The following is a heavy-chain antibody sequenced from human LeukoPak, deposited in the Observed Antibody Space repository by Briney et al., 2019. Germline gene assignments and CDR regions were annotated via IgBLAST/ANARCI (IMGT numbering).Heavy chain of an antibody. J-gene: IGHJ6*03. CDR1: GYTFTSYY. Sequence: GASVKVSCKASGYTFTSYYMHWVRQAPGQGLEWMGTINPSGGSTSYAQKFQGRVTMTRDMSTSTVYMELSSLRSEDTAVYYCARDSGGKGAPYYYYYYMDVWGKGTTVTVSS. CDR3: ARDSGGKGAPYYYYYYMDV. V-gene: IGHV1-46*01. D-gene: IGHD3-10*01. CDR2: INPSGGST.